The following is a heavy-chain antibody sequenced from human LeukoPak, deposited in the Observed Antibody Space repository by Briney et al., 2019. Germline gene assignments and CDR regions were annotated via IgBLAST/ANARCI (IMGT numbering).Heavy chain of an antibody. CDR3: ARHGVDAVVVAATNYYYGMDV. CDR2: IYYTGST. Sequence: SETLSLTCTVSGGSISSYYWSWIRQPPGKGLEWIGYIYYTGSTNYNPSLKSRVTISVDTSKKQFSLKLSSVTAADTAVYYCARHGVDAVVVAATNYYYGMDVWGQGTTVTVSS. V-gene: IGHV4-59*08. CDR1: GGSISSYY. D-gene: IGHD2-15*01. J-gene: IGHJ6*02.